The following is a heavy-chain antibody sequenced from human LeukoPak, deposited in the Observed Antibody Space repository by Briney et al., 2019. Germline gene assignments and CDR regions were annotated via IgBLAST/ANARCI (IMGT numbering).Heavy chain of an antibody. D-gene: IGHD2-15*01. Sequence: PSETLSLTCADSGYSISSGYYCGWIRQPPGKGLKWFGSINHRGSTYYNPSLKSRVTISVDTSKNQFSLKLSSVTAADTAVYYCARATKDIVVVVAATNYYYYYYMDVWGKGTTVTVSS. CDR2: INHRGST. CDR3: ARATKDIVVVVAATNYYYYYYMDV. CDR1: GYSISSGYY. J-gene: IGHJ6*03. V-gene: IGHV4-38-2*01.